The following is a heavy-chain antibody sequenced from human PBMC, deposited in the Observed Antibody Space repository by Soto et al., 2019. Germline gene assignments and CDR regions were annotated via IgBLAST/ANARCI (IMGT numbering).Heavy chain of an antibody. V-gene: IGHV3-7*01. Sequence: EVQLVLSGGGLVQPGGSLRLSCAASGFTCSGYWMSLVRQAPGKGLVWVANIKQDGSEKYYLVSVKGRFTISRDNAKNSLYLQMNSLRAEDTAVYYCAREYRERRFLEWLLVFDYWGQGTLVTVSS. CDR1: GFTCSGYW. CDR3: AREYRERRFLEWLLVFDY. CDR2: IKQDGSEK. D-gene: IGHD3-3*01. J-gene: IGHJ4*02.